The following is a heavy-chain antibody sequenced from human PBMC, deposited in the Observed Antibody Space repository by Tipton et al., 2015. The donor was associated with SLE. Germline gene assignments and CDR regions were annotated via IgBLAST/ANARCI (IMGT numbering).Heavy chain of an antibody. V-gene: IGHV4-34*01. CDR3: ARQGGRQWFDP. CDR2: INHSGGT. D-gene: IGHD3-16*01. J-gene: IGHJ5*02. Sequence: TLSLTCAVNGEYLRAYHWTWIRQSPVKGLEWIGQINHSGGTNYNPSLKSRVTISVDTSRNQLSLKLSSVTAADTAVYYCARQGGRQWFDPWGQGTLVTVSS. CDR1: GEYLRAYH.